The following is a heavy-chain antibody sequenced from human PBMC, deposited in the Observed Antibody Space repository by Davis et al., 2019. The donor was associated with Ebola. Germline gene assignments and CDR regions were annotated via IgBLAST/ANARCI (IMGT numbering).Heavy chain of an antibody. CDR1: GGSISSYY. D-gene: IGHD3-3*01. CDR3: ARKVRFLDYGMDV. V-gene: IGHV4-59*08. J-gene: IGHJ6*02. CDR2: FYYSGST. Sequence: MPSETLSLTCTVSGGSISSYYWSWIRQPPGKGLEWIGYFYYSGSTNYSPSLKSRVTISVDTSKNPFSLKLSSVTAADTAVYYCARKVRFLDYGMDVWGQGTTVTVSS.